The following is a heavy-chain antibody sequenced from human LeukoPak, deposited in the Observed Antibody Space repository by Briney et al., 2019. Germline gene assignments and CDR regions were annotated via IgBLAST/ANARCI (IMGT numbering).Heavy chain of an antibody. V-gene: IGHV3-74*01. Sequence: PGGSLRLSCAASGFTFSSYAMSWVRQAPGKGLVWVSRISSDGSNTNYADSVKGRFTISRDNAKNTLYLQMDSLTAEDTAVYYCAGRNFGSSPFDYWGQGTLVTVSS. D-gene: IGHD3-10*01. CDR2: ISSDGSNT. CDR1: GFTFSSYA. CDR3: AGRNFGSSPFDY. J-gene: IGHJ4*02.